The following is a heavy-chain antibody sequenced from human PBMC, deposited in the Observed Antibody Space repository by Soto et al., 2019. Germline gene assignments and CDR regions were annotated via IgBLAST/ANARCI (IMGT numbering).Heavy chain of an antibody. CDR1: GYTFTSYG. CDR2: ISAYNGNT. Sequence: QVQLVQSGAEVKKPGASVKVSCKASGYTFTSYGISWVRQAPGQGLEWMGWISAYNGNTNYAQKLQGRVTMTTDTSTSTAYMELRSLRSDDTAVYYCARVAGGLLCSSTSCYSPRYYYGMDVWGQGTTVTVSS. J-gene: IGHJ6*02. V-gene: IGHV1-18*01. D-gene: IGHD2-2*01. CDR3: ARVAGGLLCSSTSCYSPRYYYGMDV.